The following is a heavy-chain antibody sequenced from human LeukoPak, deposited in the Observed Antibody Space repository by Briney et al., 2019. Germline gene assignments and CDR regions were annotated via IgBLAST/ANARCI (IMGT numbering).Heavy chain of an antibody. CDR2: IYPGDSDT. D-gene: IGHD1-26*01. CDR1: GYIFTSYW. Sequence: HGESLKISCKGSGYIFTSYWIGWVRQMPGKGLEWMGIIYPGDSDTRYSPSFQGQVTISADKSISTAYLQWSSLKASDTAMYCCARVQGIVGATNAFDIWGQGTMVTVSS. J-gene: IGHJ3*02. CDR3: ARVQGIVGATNAFDI. V-gene: IGHV5-51*01.